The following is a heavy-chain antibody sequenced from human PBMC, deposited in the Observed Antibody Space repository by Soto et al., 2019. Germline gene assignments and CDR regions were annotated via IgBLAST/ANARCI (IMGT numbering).Heavy chain of an antibody. Sequence: SVKVSCKASGGTFSSYAISWVRQAPGQGLEWMGGIIPIFGTANYAQKFQGRVTITADESTSTAYMELSSLSSEDTAVYYCARVRAARPDYYYYGMDVWGQGTTVTVSS. V-gene: IGHV1-69*13. J-gene: IGHJ6*02. CDR3: ARVRAARPDYYYYGMDV. D-gene: IGHD6-6*01. CDR1: GGTFSSYA. CDR2: IIPIFGTA.